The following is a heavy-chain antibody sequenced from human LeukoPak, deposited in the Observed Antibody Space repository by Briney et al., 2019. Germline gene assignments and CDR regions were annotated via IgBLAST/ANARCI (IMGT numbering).Heavy chain of an antibody. CDR1: GGSISSSSYY. J-gene: IGHJ4*02. D-gene: IGHD3-10*01. CDR2: IYYSGST. Sequence: SETLSLTCTVSGGSISSSSYYWGWIRQPPGKGLEWIGYIYYSGSTNYNPSLKSRVTISVDTSKNQFSLKLSSVTAADTAVYYCARVGGGSGDDYWGQGTLVTVSS. CDR3: ARVGGGSGDDY. V-gene: IGHV4-61*05.